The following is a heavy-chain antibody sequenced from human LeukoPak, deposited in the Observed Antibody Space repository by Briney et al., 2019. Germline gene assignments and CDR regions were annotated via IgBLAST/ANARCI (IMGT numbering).Heavy chain of an antibody. CDR3: ARDYYDSSGYYPDY. Sequence: GGSLRLSCAASGFTFSSYGMHWVRQAPGKGLEWVALMWYDGSSKYYADSVKGRFTISRDNSKNTLYLQMNSLRAEDTAVYYCARDYYDSSGYYPDYWGQGTLVTVSS. CDR2: MWYDGSSK. CDR1: GFTFSSYG. J-gene: IGHJ4*02. D-gene: IGHD3-22*01. V-gene: IGHV3-33*01.